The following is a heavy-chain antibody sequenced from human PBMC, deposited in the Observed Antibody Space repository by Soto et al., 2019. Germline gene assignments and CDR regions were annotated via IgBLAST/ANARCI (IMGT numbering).Heavy chain of an antibody. CDR1: GFTFSSYA. J-gene: IGHJ4*02. CDR3: ASPRLSSDGTTPIDY. CDR2: ISYDGNKK. Sequence: QVQLVESGGGVVQPGRSLRLSCAASGFTFSSYAMHWVRQAPGKGLEWVAVISYDGNKKYYADSVKGRFTGSRDNSKNTLYLQMNSLRAEDTAVYYCASPRLSSDGTTPIDYWGQGTLVTVSS. V-gene: IGHV3-30-3*01. D-gene: IGHD1-1*01.